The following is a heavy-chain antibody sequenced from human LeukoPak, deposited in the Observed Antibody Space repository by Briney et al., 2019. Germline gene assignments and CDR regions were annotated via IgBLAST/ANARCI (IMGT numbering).Heavy chain of an antibody. CDR1: GFAFSSYE. CDR3: ARADYYYYGMDV. Sequence: GGSLRLSCAASGFAFSSYEMNWVRQAPGKGLEWVSYISSSGSTIYYADSVKGRFTISRDNAKNSLYLQMNSLRAEDTAVYYCARADYYYYGMDVWGQGTTVTVSS. J-gene: IGHJ6*02. CDR2: ISSSGSTI. V-gene: IGHV3-48*03.